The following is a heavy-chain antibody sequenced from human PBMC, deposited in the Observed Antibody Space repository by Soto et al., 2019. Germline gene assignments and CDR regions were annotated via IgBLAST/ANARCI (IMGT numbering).Heavy chain of an antibody. V-gene: IGHV3-23*01. CDR2: ISGSGGYT. CDR3: ARGDKYCSGTSCFLYYFDY. D-gene: IGHD2-2*01. CDR1: GFTFSTYA. J-gene: IGHJ4*02. Sequence: PGGSLRLSCAASGFTFSTYAMTWVRQAPGKGLEWVSGISGSGGYTYYGDSVKGRFTISRDNSQNTLYLQMNSLTAEDTAVYYSARGDKYCSGTSCFLYYFDYWGQGTLVTVSS.